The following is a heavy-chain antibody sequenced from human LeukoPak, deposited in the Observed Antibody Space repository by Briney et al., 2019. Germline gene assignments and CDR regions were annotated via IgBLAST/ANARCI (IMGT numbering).Heavy chain of an antibody. CDR1: GFAFSTYG. Sequence: GGSLRLSCAASGFAFSTYGMNWVRQAPGKGLEWISYITSHSTTYYADSVRGRFTISRDNAKNSLYLEMNGLRDDNTAVYYCARRTSGSYLDYWGKGTLVTVSS. CDR3: ARRTSGSYLDY. V-gene: IGHV3-48*02. CDR2: ITSHSTT. J-gene: IGHJ4*02. D-gene: IGHD3-10*01.